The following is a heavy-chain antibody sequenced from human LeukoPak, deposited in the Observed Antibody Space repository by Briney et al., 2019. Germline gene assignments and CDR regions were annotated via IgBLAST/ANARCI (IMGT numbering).Heavy chain of an antibody. CDR2: IYHSGST. D-gene: IGHD3-3*01. CDR3: ASRTVYDFWSGYLVY. Sequence: SETLSLTCAVSGGSISSSNWWSWVRQPPGKGLEWIGEIYHSGSTNYNPSLKSRVTISVDKSKNQFSLKLSSVIAADTAVYYCASRTVYDFWSGYLVYWGQGTLVTVSS. J-gene: IGHJ4*02. CDR1: GGSISSSNW. V-gene: IGHV4-4*02.